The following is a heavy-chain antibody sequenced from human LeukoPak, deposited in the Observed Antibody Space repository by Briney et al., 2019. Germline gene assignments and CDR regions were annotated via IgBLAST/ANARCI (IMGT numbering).Heavy chain of an antibody. Sequence: SETLSLTCTVSGGSISSYYWSWIRQPPGKGLEWIGYIYYSGGTNYNPSLKSRVTISVDTSKSQFSLKLSSVTAADTAVYYCARRVGNFYGVDYWGQGTLVTVSS. V-gene: IGHV4-59*08. CDR3: ARRVGNFYGVDY. J-gene: IGHJ4*02. D-gene: IGHD4-17*01. CDR1: GGSISSYY. CDR2: IYYSGGT.